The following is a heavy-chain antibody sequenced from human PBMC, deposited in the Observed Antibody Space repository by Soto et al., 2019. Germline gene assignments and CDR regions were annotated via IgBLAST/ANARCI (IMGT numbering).Heavy chain of an antibody. CDR3: TRDPLRVAISQTYGMDV. CDR2: ISSTTTTI. CDR1: GFAFSSFS. J-gene: IGHJ6*02. D-gene: IGHD5-12*01. V-gene: IGHV3-48*02. Sequence: LQLVESGGGLVQPGGSLRLFCAASGFAFSSFSMNWVRQAPGQGLEWISYISSTTTTIYYADSVKGRFTISRDSAENSLYLQMNSLRDEDTAVYYCTRDPLRVAISQTYGMDVWGQGTTVTVSS.